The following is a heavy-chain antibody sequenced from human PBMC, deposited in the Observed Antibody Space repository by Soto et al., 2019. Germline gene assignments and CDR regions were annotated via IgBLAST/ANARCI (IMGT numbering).Heavy chain of an antibody. CDR1: GFSFSSYA. CDR2: IRGRGGTT. J-gene: IGHJ5*01. V-gene: IGHV3-23*01. Sequence: EVHLLESGGDLVQPGGSLRLSCAASGFSFSSYAMGWVRQAPGKGLEGVSGIRGRGGTTYYADSVKGRFTISRDNSKNTLSLQMDPLRSEDTAVYYCAKVIVEWELLNAFESWGQGTLVIVSS. CDR3: AKVIVEWELLNAFES. D-gene: IGHD1-26*01.